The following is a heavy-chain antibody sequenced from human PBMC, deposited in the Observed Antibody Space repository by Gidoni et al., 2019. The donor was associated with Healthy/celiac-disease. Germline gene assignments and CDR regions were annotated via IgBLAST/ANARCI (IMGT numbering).Heavy chain of an antibody. CDR2: NIPTFGTA. CDR1: GGTCSSYA. J-gene: IGHJ6*02. Sequence: QVQLVQSGAEVTKPGSSVKVSCKHSGGTCSSYAIIWVRQAPGQGLEWMGGNIPTFGTANYAQNFQGRVTITADKSTSTAYMELSSLRSEDTAVYYCARNRAYDILTGYSNGRYYYYGMDVWGQGTTVTVSS. CDR3: ARNRAYDILTGYSNGRYYYYGMDV. V-gene: IGHV1-69*06. D-gene: IGHD3-9*01.